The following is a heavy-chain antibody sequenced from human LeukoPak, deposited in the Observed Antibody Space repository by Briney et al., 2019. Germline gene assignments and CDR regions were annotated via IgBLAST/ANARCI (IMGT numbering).Heavy chain of an antibody. J-gene: IGHJ6*03. CDR3: ARDRGDCSSTSCYPYYYYYMDV. CDR1: GFTFSSYA. D-gene: IGHD2-2*01. Sequence: GGSLRLSCAASGFTFSSYAMHWVRQAPGKGLEWVAVISYDGSNKYYADSVKGRLTISRDNSKNTLYLQMNSLRAEDTAVYYCARDRGDCSSTSCYPYYYYYMDVWGKGTTVTVSS. CDR2: ISYDGSNK. V-gene: IGHV3-30-3*01.